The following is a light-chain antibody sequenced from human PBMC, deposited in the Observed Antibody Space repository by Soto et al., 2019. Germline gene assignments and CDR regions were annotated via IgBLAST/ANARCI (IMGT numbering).Light chain of an antibody. CDR1: RSNIGSNS. Sequence: QSVLTQSPSASGTPGQRVTISCSGSRSNIGSNSVNWYQQLPGTAPKLLIYNNNQRPSGVPDRFSGSKSGTSASLAFRRLQSEDEADYYCAAWADSLKGGVFGGGTKLTVL. V-gene: IGLV1-44*01. CDR3: AAWADSLKGGV. CDR2: NNN. J-gene: IGLJ3*02.